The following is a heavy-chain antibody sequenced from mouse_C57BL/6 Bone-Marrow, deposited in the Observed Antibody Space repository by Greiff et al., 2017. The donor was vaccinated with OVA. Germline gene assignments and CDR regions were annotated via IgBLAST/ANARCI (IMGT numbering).Heavy chain of an antibody. Sequence: QVQLQQSGAELARPGASVKLSCKASGYTFPSYGISWVKQRTGQGLEWIGGFYPRSGNTYYKAKFKGKATLTADKSSSTAYMELRSLTSEDSAVYFCATRQLRLRSPFDYWGQGTTLTVSS. V-gene: IGHV1-81*01. CDR3: ATRQLRLRSPFDY. J-gene: IGHJ2*01. CDR2: FYPRSGNT. CDR1: GYTFPSYG. D-gene: IGHD3-2*02.